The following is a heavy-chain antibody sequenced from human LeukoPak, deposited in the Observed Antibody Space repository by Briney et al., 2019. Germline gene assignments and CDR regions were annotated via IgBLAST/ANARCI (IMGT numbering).Heavy chain of an antibody. J-gene: IGHJ4*02. CDR2: ISGSGGST. V-gene: IGHV3-23*01. CDR1: GFTFSSYA. CDR3: AKDPSSFVVAVAGIPRYFDY. Sequence: RSGGSLRLSCAASGFTFSSYAMSWVRQAPGKGLEWVSAISGSGGSTYYADSVKGRFTISRDNSKNTLYLQMNSLRAEDTAVYYCAKDPSSFVVAVAGIPRYFDYWGQGTLVTVSS. D-gene: IGHD6-19*01.